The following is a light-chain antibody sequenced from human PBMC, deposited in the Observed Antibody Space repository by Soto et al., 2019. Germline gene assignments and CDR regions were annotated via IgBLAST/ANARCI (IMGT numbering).Light chain of an antibody. J-gene: IGKJ1*01. Sequence: ETVLTQSPGTLSLSPGERATLSCRASQSVSSSYLAWYQQKPGQAPRLLIYGASSRATDIPDRFSGSGSGTDFHLTISRLEPEDFAVYYCQQYGSSPPSWTFGQGTKVEIK. CDR1: QSVSSSY. V-gene: IGKV3-20*01. CDR3: QQYGSSPPSWT. CDR2: GAS.